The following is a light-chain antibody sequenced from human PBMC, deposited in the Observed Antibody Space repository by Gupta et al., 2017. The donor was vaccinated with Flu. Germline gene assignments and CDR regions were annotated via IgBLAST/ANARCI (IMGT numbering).Light chain of an antibody. Sequence: DVVMSPSPLSLPVTLGQPASLSCRSSQGLVYSDGNTYLHWFQQRPGQSPRRLIYQVSNRESGVPERFSGSGSGTEFTLKISRVEAEDFGIYYCKRWSRCSWAFGQGTKVEIK. J-gene: IGKJ1*01. V-gene: IGKV2-30*01. CDR1: QGLVYSDGNTY. CDR2: QVS. CDR3: KRWSRCSWA.